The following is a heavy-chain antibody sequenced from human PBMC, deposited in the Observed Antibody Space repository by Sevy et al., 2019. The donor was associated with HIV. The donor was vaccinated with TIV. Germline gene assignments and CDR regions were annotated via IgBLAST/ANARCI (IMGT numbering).Heavy chain of an antibody. J-gene: IGHJ6*02. D-gene: IGHD6-6*01. CDR3: ARHQYSSSSSYYYYGMDV. CDR2: IYPGDSDT. CDR1: GYSFTSYW. V-gene: IGHV5-51*01. Sequence: GESLKISCKGSGYSFTSYWIGWVRQMPGKGLEWMVIIYPGDSDTRYSPSFQCQVTISADKSISTAYLQWSSLNASDTAMYYCARHQYSSSSSYYYYGMDVWGQGTTVTVSS.